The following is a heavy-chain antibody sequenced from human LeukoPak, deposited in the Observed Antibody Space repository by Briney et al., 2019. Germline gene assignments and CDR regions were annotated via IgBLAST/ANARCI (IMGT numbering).Heavy chain of an antibody. CDR3: ARTPQHSYYYYNMDV. Sequence: SVKVSCKASGGTFSTYAITWVRQAPGQGLEWMGGIIPIFGTANYAQKFQDRVTITTDASTSTVCMELTSLRSEDTAVYYCARTPQHSYYYYNMDVWGKGTTVTVAS. CDR2: IIPIFGTA. CDR1: GGTFSTYA. V-gene: IGHV1-69*05. D-gene: IGHD5-18*01. J-gene: IGHJ6*03.